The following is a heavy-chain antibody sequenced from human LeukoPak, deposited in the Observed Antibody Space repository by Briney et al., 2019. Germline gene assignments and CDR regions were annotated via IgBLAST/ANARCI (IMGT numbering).Heavy chain of an antibody. CDR1: GFTFSDDY. J-gene: IGHJ4*02. CDR3: AKDRDSGYPSTNGY. Sequence: GGSLRLSCAASGFTFSDDYMSWVRQAPGKGLEWVSAISGSGGSTYYADSVKGRFTISRDNSKNTLYLQMNSLRAEDTAVYYCAKDRDSGYPSTNGYWGQGTLVTVSS. V-gene: IGHV3-23*01. CDR2: ISGSGGST. D-gene: IGHD5-12*01.